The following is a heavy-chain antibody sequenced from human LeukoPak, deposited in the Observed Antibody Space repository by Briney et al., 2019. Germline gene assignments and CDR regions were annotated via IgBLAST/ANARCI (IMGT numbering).Heavy chain of an antibody. CDR2: ISSSGSTI. V-gene: IGHV3-11*01. D-gene: IGHD3-22*01. Sequence: GGSLRLSCAASGFTFSDYYMSWIRQAPGKGLEWVSYISSSGSTIYYADSVKGRFTISRDNAKNSLYLQMNSLRAEDTAVYYCASSPQYYYDSSGYYHSFDYWGQGTLVTVSS. CDR1: GFTFSDYY. CDR3: ASSPQYYYDSSGYYHSFDY. J-gene: IGHJ4*02.